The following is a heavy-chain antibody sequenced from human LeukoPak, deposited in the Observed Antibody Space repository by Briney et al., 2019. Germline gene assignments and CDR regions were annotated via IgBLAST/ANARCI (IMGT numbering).Heavy chain of an antibody. J-gene: IGHJ6*03. CDR1: GFTFSSYW. D-gene: IGHD6-13*01. V-gene: IGHV3-7*03. Sequence: GGSLRLSCAASGFTFSSYWMSWVRQAPGKGLEWVANIKQEGSVKYYVDAVKGRFTISRDNSNNSLYLQMSSVRAEDTALYYCARESAAGHDYYYYMDVWGKGTTVTVSS. CDR3: ARESAAGHDYYYYMDV. CDR2: IKQEGSVK.